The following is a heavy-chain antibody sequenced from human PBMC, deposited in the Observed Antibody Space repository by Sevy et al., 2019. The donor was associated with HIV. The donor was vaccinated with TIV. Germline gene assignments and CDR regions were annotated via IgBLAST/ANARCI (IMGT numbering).Heavy chain of an antibody. J-gene: IGHJ6*02. V-gene: IGHV3-21*01. Sequence: GGSLRLSCAGIGFSLSAHGVNWVRQAPGKGLEWVAFISGGSSYIFYADSVRGRFIVSRDNAKNSVDLQMGSLRAEDTAVYYCAREDIMRFGVIRGEGRCAMDVWGQGTTVTVSS. CDR3: AREDIMRFGVIRGEGRCAMDV. D-gene: IGHD3-3*01. CDR2: ISGGSSYI. CDR1: GFSLSAHG.